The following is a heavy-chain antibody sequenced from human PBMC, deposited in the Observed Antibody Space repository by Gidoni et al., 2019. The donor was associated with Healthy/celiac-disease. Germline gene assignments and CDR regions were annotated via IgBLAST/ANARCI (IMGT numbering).Heavy chain of an antibody. V-gene: IGHV3-30*18. Sequence: QVQLVESGGGVVQPGRSLRLSCAASGFTFSSYGMHWVRQAPGKGLEWVAVISYDGSNKYYADSVKGRFTISRDNSKNTLYLQMNSLRAEDTAVYYCAKGTALVPRYYYGSGSYAGPFDYWGQGTLVTVSS. CDR2: ISYDGSNK. J-gene: IGHJ4*02. CDR1: GFTFSSYG. CDR3: AKGTALVPRYYYGSGSYAGPFDY. D-gene: IGHD3-10*01.